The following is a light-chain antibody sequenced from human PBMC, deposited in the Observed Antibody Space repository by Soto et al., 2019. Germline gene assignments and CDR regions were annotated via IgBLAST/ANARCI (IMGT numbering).Light chain of an antibody. CDR3: QQYNDWPWT. CDR2: AAS. V-gene: IGKV3-15*01. Sequence: EIVVTKSPTAPSLSPGEKGTLSCRASQSVRSNLAWYHQRPGQAPMLLIYAASIGATGVPARFSGSGSGTEFTFTISSLQSEDFAVYFCQQYNDWPWTFGQGTKVDIK. J-gene: IGKJ1*01. CDR1: QSVRSN.